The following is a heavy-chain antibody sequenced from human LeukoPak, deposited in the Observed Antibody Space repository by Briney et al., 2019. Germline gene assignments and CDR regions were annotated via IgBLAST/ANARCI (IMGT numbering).Heavy chain of an antibody. J-gene: IGHJ5*02. Sequence: GGSLRLSCAVSGFTFSHYAMSWVRQAPGTGLEWVGSLTDSGDATYYADSVKGRLTISRDNSNSTLYLHISGLRDEVTAVYYCARGYSHNSGGWLDPWGQGTLVTVSS. V-gene: IGHV3-23*01. CDR3: ARGYSHNSGGWLDP. CDR2: LTDSGDAT. CDR1: GFTFSHYA. D-gene: IGHD5-12*01.